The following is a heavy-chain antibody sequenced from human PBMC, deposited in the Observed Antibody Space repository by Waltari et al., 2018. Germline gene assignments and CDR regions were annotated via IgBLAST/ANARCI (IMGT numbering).Heavy chain of an antibody. J-gene: IGHJ5*02. CDR3: ARDRDYYDSSGSYNWFDP. CDR2: IDYSGRT. D-gene: IGHD3-22*01. Sequence: QVQLQESGPGLVKPSETLSLTCTVSGGSISSYYWSWIRQPPGKGLEWIGYIDYSGRTNSNPTLKSRVTISVDTPKNQFSLKLSSVTAADTAVDYCARDRDYYDSSGSYNWFDPWGQGTLVTVSS. CDR1: GGSISSYY. V-gene: IGHV4-59*01.